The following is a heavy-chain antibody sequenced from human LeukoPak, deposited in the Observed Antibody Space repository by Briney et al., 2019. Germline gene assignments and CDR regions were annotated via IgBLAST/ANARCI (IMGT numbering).Heavy chain of an antibody. Sequence: SETLSLTCTVSGGSISSYYWSWIRQPPGKGLEWIGYIYYSGSTNYNPSLKSRVTISVDTSKNQFSLKLSSVAAADTAVYYCARVLYVAGTVNFDYWGQGTLVTVSS. D-gene: IGHD6-19*01. CDR1: GGSISSYY. CDR2: IYYSGST. J-gene: IGHJ4*02. V-gene: IGHV4-59*01. CDR3: ARVLYVAGTVNFDY.